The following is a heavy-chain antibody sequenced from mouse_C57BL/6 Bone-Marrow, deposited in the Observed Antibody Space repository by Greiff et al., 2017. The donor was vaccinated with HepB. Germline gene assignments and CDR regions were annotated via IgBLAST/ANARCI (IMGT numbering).Heavy chain of an antibody. D-gene: IGHD2-2*01. CDR3: TGGYDAYWYFDV. V-gene: IGHV14-4*01. CDR1: GFNIKDDY. Sequence: EVQLQQSGAELVRPGASVKLSCTASGFNIKDDYMHWVKQRPEQGLEWIGWIDPENGDTEYASKFQGKATITADTSSNTAYLQLSSLTSEDTAVYYCTGGYDAYWYFDVWGTGTTVTVSS. CDR2: IDPENGDT. J-gene: IGHJ1*03.